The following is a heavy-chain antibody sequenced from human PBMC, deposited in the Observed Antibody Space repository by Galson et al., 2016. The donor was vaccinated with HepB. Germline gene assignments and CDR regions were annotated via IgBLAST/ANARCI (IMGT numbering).Heavy chain of an antibody. V-gene: IGHV3-33*01. CDR1: GFTFSSYG. J-gene: IGHJ4*02. Sequence: SLRLSCAASGFTFSSYGMYWVRQAPGKGLEWVAVIWYDGSNKYYSDSVKGRFTISRDNSKNTLYLQLNSLRAEDTAVYYSASQGVHEQWLLDYWGQGTLVTVSS. D-gene: IGHD6-19*01. CDR2: IWYDGSNK. CDR3: ASQGVHEQWLLDY.